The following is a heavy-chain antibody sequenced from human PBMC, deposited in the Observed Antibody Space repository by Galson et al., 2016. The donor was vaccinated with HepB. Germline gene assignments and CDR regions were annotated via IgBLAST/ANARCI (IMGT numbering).Heavy chain of an antibody. V-gene: IGHV3-13*04. CDR3: ARIFYDRLTRDCYGMDV. Sequence: SLRLSCAGSGFSFSTYDMHWVRQATGKGLEWVSAIGSDGGTYYSGSVKGRFTISRDNAKNSLYLQMDSLRDGDTAVYYCARIFYDRLTRDCYGMDVWGQGTTVTVSS. CDR1: GFSFSTYD. J-gene: IGHJ6*02. CDR2: IGSDGGT. D-gene: IGHD3-9*01.